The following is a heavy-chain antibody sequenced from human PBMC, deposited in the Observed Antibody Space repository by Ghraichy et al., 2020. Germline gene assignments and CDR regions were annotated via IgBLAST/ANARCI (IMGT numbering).Heavy chain of an antibody. D-gene: IGHD2-15*01. CDR2: IKQDGSEK. CDR1: GFSFSSYW. CDR3: WGYCSGGSCLPGGWRAG. V-gene: IGHV3-7*05. J-gene: IGHJ4*02. Sequence: GGSLRLSCAASGFSFSSYWMSWVRQAPGKGLEWVANIKQDGSEKYYVYSVKGRFTISRDNAKNSLYLQMNSLRADDTAVYYCWGYCSGGSCLPGGWRAGWGQGTLVTVSS.